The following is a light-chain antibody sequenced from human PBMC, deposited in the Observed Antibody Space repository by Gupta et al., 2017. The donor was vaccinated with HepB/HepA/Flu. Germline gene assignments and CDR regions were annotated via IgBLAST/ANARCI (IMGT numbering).Light chain of an antibody. V-gene: IGKV3-20*01. J-gene: IGKJ5*01. Sequence: EIVLTQSPGTLSLSPGERATLSCRASQTVGRNYLAWFQHKPGQTPRLLIYDASSRATGIPDRFSGSGSGTDFTLTISRLEPDDFTVYYCHQDDYSPLTFGQGTRLEIK. CDR2: DAS. CDR3: HQDDYSPLT. CDR1: QTVGRNY.